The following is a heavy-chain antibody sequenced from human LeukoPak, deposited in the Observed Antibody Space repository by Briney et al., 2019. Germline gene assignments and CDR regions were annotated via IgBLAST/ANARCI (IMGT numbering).Heavy chain of an antibody. V-gene: IGHV4-4*02. Sequence: PSGTLSLTCAVSGGSISSSNWWSWVRQPPGKGLEWIGEIYHSGSTNYNPSLKSRVTISVDKSKNQFSLKLSSVTAADTAVYYCARAPRIQLWSYYFDYWGQGTLVTVSS. D-gene: IGHD5-18*01. CDR2: IYHSGST. J-gene: IGHJ4*02. CDR1: GGSISSSNW. CDR3: ARAPRIQLWSYYFDY.